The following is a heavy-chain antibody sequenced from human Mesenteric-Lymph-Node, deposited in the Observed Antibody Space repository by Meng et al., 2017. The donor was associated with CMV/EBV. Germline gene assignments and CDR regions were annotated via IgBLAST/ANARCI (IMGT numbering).Heavy chain of an antibody. V-gene: IGHV3-21*01. CDR3: VRVGFCSSTTCQAGVAAAFDS. CDR2: IGRSRTYI. D-gene: IGHD2-2*03. J-gene: IGHJ4*02. Sequence: GESLKISCAASGFSSSSYSMNWVRQALGKGLEWVSSIGRSRTYIYYADSVKGRFTISRDNAKNSVNLQMNSLRVEDTAVYYCVRVGFCSSTTCQAGVAAAFDSWGQGMLVTVSS. CDR1: GFSSSSYS.